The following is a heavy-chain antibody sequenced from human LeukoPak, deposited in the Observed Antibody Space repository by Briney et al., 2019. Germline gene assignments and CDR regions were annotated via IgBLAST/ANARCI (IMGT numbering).Heavy chain of an antibody. CDR3: ARKWAFDI. Sequence: GGSLRLSCVASGFTFSSYWTSWVRQAPGKGLEWVANIKQDGSDKYYVDSVKGRFTISRDNAKNSLYLQMNSLRAEDTAVYYCARKWAFDIWGQGTMVTVSS. CDR2: IKQDGSDK. J-gene: IGHJ3*02. D-gene: IGHD2-8*01. CDR1: GFTFSSYW. V-gene: IGHV3-7*04.